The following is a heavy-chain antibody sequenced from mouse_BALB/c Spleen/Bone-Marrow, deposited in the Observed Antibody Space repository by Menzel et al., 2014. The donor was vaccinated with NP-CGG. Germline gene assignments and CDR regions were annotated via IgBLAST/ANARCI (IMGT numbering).Heavy chain of an antibody. CDR3: TRSNYGYWYFDV. V-gene: IGHV1S81*02. Sequence: VQLQQSGAELVKPGASVKLSCKASGYTFTRYYMYWVKQRPGQGLEWIGEINPTNGGTNFNEKFKSKATPTVDKSSSTAYMQLSSLTSEDSAVYYCTRSNYGYWYFDVWGAGTTVTVSS. CDR2: INPTNGGT. J-gene: IGHJ1*01. CDR1: GYTFTRYY. D-gene: IGHD1-1*01.